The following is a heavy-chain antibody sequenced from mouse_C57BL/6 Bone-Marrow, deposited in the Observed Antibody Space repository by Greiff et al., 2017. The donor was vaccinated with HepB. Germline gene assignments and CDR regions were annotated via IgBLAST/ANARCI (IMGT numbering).Heavy chain of an antibody. CDR2: IHPNSGST. J-gene: IGHJ3*01. D-gene: IGHD1-1*01. CDR3: AGGSSYGFAY. Sequence: VKLQQSGAELVKPGASVKLSCKASGYTFTSYWMHWVKQRPGQGLEWIGMIHPNSGSTNYNEKFKSKATLTVDKSSSTAYMQLSSLTSEDSAVYYCAGGSSYGFAYWGQGTLVTVSA. V-gene: IGHV1-64*01. CDR1: GYTFTSYW.